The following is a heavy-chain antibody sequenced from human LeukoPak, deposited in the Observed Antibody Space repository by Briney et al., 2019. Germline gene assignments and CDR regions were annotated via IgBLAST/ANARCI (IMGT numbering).Heavy chain of an antibody. CDR3: ARGSGSHGRDWFDP. J-gene: IGHJ5*02. D-gene: IGHD1-26*01. CDR1: GGTFITYA. V-gene: IGHV1-69*04. Sequence: SVKVSCKASGGTFITYAISWVRQAPGQGLEWMGRIIPILNITNYAQKFQGRVTITADKSTNTAYMELSNLRSDDTAVYYCARGSGSHGRDWFDPWGQGTLVTVSS. CDR2: IIPILNIT.